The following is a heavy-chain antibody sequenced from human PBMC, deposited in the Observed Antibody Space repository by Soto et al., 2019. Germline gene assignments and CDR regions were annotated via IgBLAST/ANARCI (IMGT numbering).Heavy chain of an antibody. D-gene: IGHD6-6*01. Sequence: GGSLRLSCAASGFTFSSYGMHWVRQAPGKGLEWVAVISYDGSNKYYADSVKGRFTISRDNSKNTLYLQMNSLRSEDTAVYYCARGSGQLVPLYYYYMDVWGKGTTVTVSS. CDR1: GFTFSSYG. V-gene: IGHV3-30*03. J-gene: IGHJ6*03. CDR3: ARGSGQLVPLYYYYMDV. CDR2: ISYDGSNK.